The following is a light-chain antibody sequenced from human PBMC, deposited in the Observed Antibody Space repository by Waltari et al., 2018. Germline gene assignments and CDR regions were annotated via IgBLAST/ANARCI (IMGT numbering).Light chain of an antibody. CDR3: QPNYDTPRT. J-gene: IGKJ2*02. CDR1: QTIDY. Sequence: QMTQSPSSLPASVGDRLTITCRASQTIDYLSWYQHKPGEAPKLLIYETSTLQSGVPTRVSGSKFGTTFILTISSLQPEDFATYFCQPNYDTPRTFGQGTKVDIK. CDR2: ETS. V-gene: IGKV1-39*01.